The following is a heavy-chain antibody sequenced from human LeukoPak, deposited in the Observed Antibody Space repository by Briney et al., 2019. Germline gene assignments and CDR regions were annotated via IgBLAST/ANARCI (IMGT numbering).Heavy chain of an antibody. Sequence: SGPTLVKPTQTLTLTCTFSGFSLSTSGVGVGWIRQPPGKALEWLSLIYWDDDKRYSPSLKSRLTITKDTSKNQVVLTMTNMDPVDTATYYCAHSISIFGVVIIVNWFDPWGQGTLVTVSS. CDR1: GFSLSTSGVG. V-gene: IGHV2-5*02. J-gene: IGHJ5*02. CDR3: AHSISIFGVVIIVNWFDP. CDR2: IYWDDDK. D-gene: IGHD3-3*01.